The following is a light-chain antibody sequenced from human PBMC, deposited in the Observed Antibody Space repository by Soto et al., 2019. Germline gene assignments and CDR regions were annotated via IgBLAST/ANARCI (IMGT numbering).Light chain of an antibody. V-gene: IGKV3-15*01. CDR1: QSVSSN. CDR2: GAY. Sequence: EIVMTQSPATLSVSPGERATLSCRASQSVSSNLAWYHQKPGQAPRLLIYGAYTRATGIPVRFSGSGSGTEFTLTINSLQSEDFAIYYCQQYTDWPPWTFGQGTKVKIK. J-gene: IGKJ1*01. CDR3: QQYTDWPPWT.